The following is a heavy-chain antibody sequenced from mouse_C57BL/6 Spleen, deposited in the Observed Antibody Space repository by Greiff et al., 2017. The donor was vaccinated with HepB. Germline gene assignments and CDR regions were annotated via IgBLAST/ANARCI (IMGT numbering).Heavy chain of an antibody. D-gene: IGHD1-1*01. Sequence: VQLQQSGAELVRPGASVTLSCKASGYTFTDYEMHWVKQTPVHGLEWIGAIDPETGGTAYNQKFKGKAILTADKSSSTAYMELRSLTSEDSAVYYCTTITTVARFAYWGQGTLVTVSA. J-gene: IGHJ3*01. CDR2: IDPETGGT. CDR3: TTITTVARFAY. V-gene: IGHV1-15*01. CDR1: GYTFTDYE.